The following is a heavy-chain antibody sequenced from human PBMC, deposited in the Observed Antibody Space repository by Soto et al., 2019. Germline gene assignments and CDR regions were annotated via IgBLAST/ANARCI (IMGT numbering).Heavy chain of an antibody. CDR1: GGSISSHY. D-gene: IGHD6-13*01. CDR2: IYYSGST. Sequence: SETLSLTCTVSGGSISSHYWSWIRQPPGKGLEWIGYIYYSGSTNYNPSLKSRVTISVDTSKNQFSLKLSSVTAADTAVYYCAGETDYSKFAYWGQGTLVTVSS. J-gene: IGHJ4*02. V-gene: IGHV4-59*11. CDR3: AGETDYSKFAY.